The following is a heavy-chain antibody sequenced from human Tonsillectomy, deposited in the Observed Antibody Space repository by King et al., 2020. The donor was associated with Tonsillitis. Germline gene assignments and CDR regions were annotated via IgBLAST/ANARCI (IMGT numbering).Heavy chain of an antibody. CDR3: ARGVVADTFDY. CDR1: GFIFSRHW. Sequence: EVQLVESGGGLVQPGGSLRLSCAASGFIFSRHWMTWVRQAPGKGLEWVANIKQGGREQYYVDSVRGRFTISRDNAKYSLHLQMNSLRAEDTAVYYCARGVVADTFDYWGQGTLVTASS. CDR2: IKQGGREQ. V-gene: IGHV3-7*01. D-gene: IGHD2-15*01. J-gene: IGHJ4*02.